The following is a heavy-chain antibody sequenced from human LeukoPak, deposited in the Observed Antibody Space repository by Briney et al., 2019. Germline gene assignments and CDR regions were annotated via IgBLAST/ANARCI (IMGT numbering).Heavy chain of an antibody. V-gene: IGHV4-34*01. J-gene: IGHJ3*02. CDR1: GGSFSGYY. CDR3: ARGNIVATIGWAFDI. D-gene: IGHD5-12*01. Sequence: SETLSLTFAVYGGSFSGYYWSWIRQPPGKGLEWIGEINHSGSTNYNPSLKSRVTISVDTSKNQFSLKLSSVTAADTAVYYCARGNIVATIGWAFDIWGQGTMVTVSS. CDR2: INHSGST.